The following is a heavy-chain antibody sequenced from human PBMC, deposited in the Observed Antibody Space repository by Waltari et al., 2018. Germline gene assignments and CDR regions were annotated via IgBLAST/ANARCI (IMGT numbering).Heavy chain of an antibody. CDR1: GFTFSSYG. V-gene: IGHV3-30*03. D-gene: IGHD3-10*01. CDR3: ARSSAGSLDLLDY. J-gene: IGHJ4*02. Sequence: QVQLVESGGGVVQPGRSLRLSCAASGFTFSSYGMHWVRQAPGKGLGWVPVISYDGSNKYYADSVKGRFTISRDNSKNTLYLQMNSLRAEDTAVYYCARSSAGSLDLLDYWGQGTLVTVSS. CDR2: ISYDGSNK.